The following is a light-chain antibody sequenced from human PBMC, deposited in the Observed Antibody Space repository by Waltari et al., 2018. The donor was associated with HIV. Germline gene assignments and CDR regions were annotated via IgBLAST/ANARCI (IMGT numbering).Light chain of an antibody. Sequence: QYVLTQPPSASGTPGQRVTISCSGSSYNIGCNNVNWYRQFPGTAPKLLIYRSRERPSGVPDRFSGSESGTSGSLAINGLQSEDDAHYYCAAWDDSLNAYVFGTGTKVTVL. CDR2: RSR. CDR1: SYNIGCNN. CDR3: AAWDDSLNAYV. V-gene: IGLV1-44*01. J-gene: IGLJ1*01.